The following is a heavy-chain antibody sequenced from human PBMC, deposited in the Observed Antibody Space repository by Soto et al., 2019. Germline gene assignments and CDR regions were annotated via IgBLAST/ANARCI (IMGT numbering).Heavy chain of an antibody. CDR3: ARGIIAAAGVNYYGMDV. V-gene: IGHV3-74*01. CDR2: INSDGSST. J-gene: IGHJ6*02. Sequence: EVQLVESGGGLVQPGGSLRLSCAASGFTFSSYWMHWVRQAPGKGLVWVSRINSDGSSTSYADSVKGRFTISRDNAKNTLYLQMNSLRAEDTAVYYCARGIIAAAGVNYYGMDVWGQGPTVTVSS. CDR1: GFTFSSYW. D-gene: IGHD6-13*01.